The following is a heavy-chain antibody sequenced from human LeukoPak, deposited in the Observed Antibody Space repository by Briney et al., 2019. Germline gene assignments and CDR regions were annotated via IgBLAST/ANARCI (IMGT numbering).Heavy chain of an antibody. J-gene: IGHJ4*02. CDR3: ARDRGQYSNYFDY. CDR1: GFIFTNYF. V-gene: IGHV3-7*01. CDR2: IKHDGSEK. Sequence: QPGGSLRLSCAASGFIFTNYFMSWVRQAPGKGLEWVASIKHDGSEKYYVDSVRGRFTISRDNSKNTLHLQLNSLRAEDTAVYYCARDRGQYSNYFDYWGQGTLVTVSS. D-gene: IGHD4-11*01.